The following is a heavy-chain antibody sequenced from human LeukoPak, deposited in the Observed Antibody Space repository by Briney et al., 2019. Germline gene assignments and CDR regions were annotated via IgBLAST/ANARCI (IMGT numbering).Heavy chain of an antibody. CDR1: GFTFSSYS. V-gene: IGHV3-21*01. CDR3: ARARGRDGYNRVGNVWSVAQRY. J-gene: IGHJ4*02. D-gene: IGHD3-3*01. Sequence: KAGGSLRLSCAASGFTFSSYSMNWVRQAPGKGLEWVSSISSSSSYIYYADSVKGRFTISRDNAKNSLYLQMNSLRAGDTAVYYCARARGRDGYNRVGNVWSVAQRYWGQGTLVTVSS. CDR2: ISSSSSYI.